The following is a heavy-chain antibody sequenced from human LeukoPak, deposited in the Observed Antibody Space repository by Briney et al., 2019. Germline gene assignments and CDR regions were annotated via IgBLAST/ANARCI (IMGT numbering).Heavy chain of an antibody. CDR1: GFTVSSNY. D-gene: IGHD6-13*01. V-gene: IGHV3-66*01. J-gene: IGHJ5*02. Sequence: PGGSLRLSCAASGFTVSSNYMSWVRQAPGKGLEWVSVIYSGGSTYYADSVKGRFTISRDNSKNTLYLQMNSLGAEDTAVYYCARDLSWSYWFDPWGQGTLVTVSS. CDR2: IYSGGST. CDR3: ARDLSWSYWFDP.